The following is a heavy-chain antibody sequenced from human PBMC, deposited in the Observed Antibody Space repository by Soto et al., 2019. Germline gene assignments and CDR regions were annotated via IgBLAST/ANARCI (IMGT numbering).Heavy chain of an antibody. CDR2: IYHSGST. CDR1: GGSISSGGYS. V-gene: IGHV4-30-2*01. J-gene: IGHJ6*02. Sequence: TLSLTCAVSGGSISSGGYSWSWIRQPPGKGLEWIGYIYHSGSTYYNPSLKSRVSISVDRSKNQFSLKLSSVTAADTAVYYSHARGPLPTAGNGEYCYYGMDVWGQGTTVTVSS. D-gene: IGHD1-26*01. CDR3: HARGPLPTAGNGEYCYYGMDV.